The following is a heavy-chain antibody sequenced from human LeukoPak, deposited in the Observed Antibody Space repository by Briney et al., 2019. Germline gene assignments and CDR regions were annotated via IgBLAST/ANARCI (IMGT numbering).Heavy chain of an antibody. Sequence: PSETLSLTCTVSGGSINTNSYYWAWIRQPPGKGLEWIGSIYYTGSAYYNPSLKSRVTMSVDTSKNQFSLRLSSVTAADTAVYSCARHPERYSYFDYWGQGTLVTVSS. J-gene: IGHJ4*02. D-gene: IGHD5-18*01. V-gene: IGHV4-39*01. CDR2: IYYTGSA. CDR3: ARHPERYSYFDY. CDR1: GGSINTNSYY.